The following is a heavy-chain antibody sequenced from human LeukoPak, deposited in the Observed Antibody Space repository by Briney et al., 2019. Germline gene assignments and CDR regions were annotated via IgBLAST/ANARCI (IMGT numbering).Heavy chain of an antibody. Sequence: GGSLRLSCAASGFTFSSYAMSWVRQAPGKGLEWFSAISVSSYSTHYAASVKGRFTISRDNSKNTRYLQMNSLRAEDTALYFCAQWSRYFDYWGQGTLVTVSS. D-gene: IGHD1-26*01. CDR1: GFTFSSYA. CDR2: ISVSSYST. V-gene: IGHV3-23*01. CDR3: AQWSRYFDY. J-gene: IGHJ4*02.